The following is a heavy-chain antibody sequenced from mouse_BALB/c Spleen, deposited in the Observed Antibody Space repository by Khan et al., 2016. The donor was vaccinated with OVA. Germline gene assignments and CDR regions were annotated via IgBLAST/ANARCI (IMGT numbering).Heavy chain of an antibody. V-gene: IGHV2-2*02. D-gene: IGHD2-1*01. CDR3: ARTYFSDGNYGEYYTMDY. J-gene: IGHJ4*01. CDR1: GFSLTSYG. Sequence: QVQLKQSGPGLVQPSQSLSITCTVSGFSLTSYGVPWVRQSPGQGLEWLGVIWSGGSTAYNSAFISRLTISKDNSKSQVFFKMNSLQANDTAIYYCARTYFSDGNYGEYYTMDYWGQGTSVTVSS. CDR2: IWSGGST.